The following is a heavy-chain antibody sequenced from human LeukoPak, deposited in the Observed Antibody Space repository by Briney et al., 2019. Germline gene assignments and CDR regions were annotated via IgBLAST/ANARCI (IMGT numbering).Heavy chain of an antibody. Sequence: GGSLILSCAASGFTASSNYMSWVRQAPGKGLEWVSVIYSGGSTYYADSVKGRFTISRHNSKNTLYLQMNSLRAEDTAVYYCARVRYSSSLDYWGQGTLVTVSS. CDR2: IYSGGST. CDR1: GFTASSNY. CDR3: ARVRYSSSLDY. D-gene: IGHD6-6*01. V-gene: IGHV3-53*04. J-gene: IGHJ4*02.